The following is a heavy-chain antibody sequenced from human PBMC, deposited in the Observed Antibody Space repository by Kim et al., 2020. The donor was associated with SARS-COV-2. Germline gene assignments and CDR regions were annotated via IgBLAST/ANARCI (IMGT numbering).Heavy chain of an antibody. CDR2: IYYVGST. J-gene: IGHJ4*02. D-gene: IGHD1-26*01. Sequence: SETLSLTCTVSGGSISSSLYYWGWVRQPPGKGLEWIGSIYYVGSTFYSPSLKSRITVSVDTSKNQVSLKMRSVTAADTALYYCARHRGSSGSFYLSAIDDWGQGTLVTVAS. CDR1: GGSISSSLYY. CDR3: ARHRGSSGSFYLSAIDD. V-gene: IGHV4-39*01.